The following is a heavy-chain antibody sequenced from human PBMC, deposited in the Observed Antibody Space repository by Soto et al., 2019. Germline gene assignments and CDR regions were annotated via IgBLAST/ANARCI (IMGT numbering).Heavy chain of an antibody. CDR2: ISWDGGST. CDR3: AKAYYSHSGSQKAPGAYSNGHFAY. Sequence: GGSLRLSCAASGFTFDDYTMHWVRQAPGKGLDWVSLISWDGGSTYYSDSVQGRFTISRDNRKSSLYLQMNSLRTEDTALYYCAKAYYSHSGSQKAPGAYSNGHFAYWGQGPLVTVSS. V-gene: IGHV3-43*01. D-gene: IGHD3-22*01. CDR1: GFTFDDYT. J-gene: IGHJ4*02.